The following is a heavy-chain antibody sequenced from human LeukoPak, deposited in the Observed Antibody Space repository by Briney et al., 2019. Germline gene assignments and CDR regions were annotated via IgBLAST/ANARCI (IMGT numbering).Heavy chain of an antibody. CDR2: ISSSSNNI. CDR3: ARAAGWFDP. V-gene: IGHV3-11*01. CDR1: GFTFSDYY. Sequence: GGSLRLSCAASGFTFSDYYMTWIRQAPGKGLEWVSYISSSSNNIHYANSVRGRFTISRDNAKNSVYLQMNSLRAEDTAIYYCARAAGWFDPWGQGTLVTVSS. J-gene: IGHJ5*02.